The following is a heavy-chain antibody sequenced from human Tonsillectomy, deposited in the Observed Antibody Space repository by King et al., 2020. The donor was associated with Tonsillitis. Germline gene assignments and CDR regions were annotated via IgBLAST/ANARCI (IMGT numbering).Heavy chain of an antibody. D-gene: IGHD1-7*01. V-gene: IGHV1-69*01. J-gene: IGHJ6*03. CDR1: GGTFSSYA. CDR2: IIPIFGTA. Sequence: HGQLVQSGAEVKKPGSSVKVSCKASGGTFSSYAISWVRQAPGQGLEWMGGIIPIFGTANYAQKFQGRVTITADESTSTAYMELSSLRSEDTAVYYCARGNWNYVGPASYYYYYMDVWGKGTTVTVSS. CDR3: ARGNWNYVGPASYYYYYMDV.